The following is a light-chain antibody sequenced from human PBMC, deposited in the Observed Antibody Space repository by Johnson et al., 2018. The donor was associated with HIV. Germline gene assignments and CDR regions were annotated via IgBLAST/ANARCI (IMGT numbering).Light chain of an antibody. CDR2: DNN. J-gene: IGLJ1*01. CDR3: GTWDSRLNAYV. V-gene: IGLV1-51*01. Sequence: QSVLTQPPSVSAAPGQKVTISCSGSSSNIGNNYVSWYQQLPGTAPKLLIYDNNKRPSGIPDRFSGSKSGTSATLGITGLQTGDEADYYCGTWDSRLNAYVFGVCPKVTVL. CDR1: SSNIGNNY.